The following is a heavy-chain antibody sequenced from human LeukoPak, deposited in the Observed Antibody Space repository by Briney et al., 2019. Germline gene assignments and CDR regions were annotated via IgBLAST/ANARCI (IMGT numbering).Heavy chain of an antibody. CDR2: ISVSGGST. J-gene: IGHJ4*02. V-gene: IGHV3-23*01. CDR1: GFTFSSYA. CDR3: AKPQGLIVVVPAAPFDY. Sequence: PGGSLRLSCAASGFTFSSYAMSWVRQAPGKGLEWVSAISVSGGSTYYADSVKGHFTISRDNSKNTLYLQMNSLRAEDTAVYYCAKPQGLIVVVPAAPFDYWGQGTLVTVSS. D-gene: IGHD2-2*01.